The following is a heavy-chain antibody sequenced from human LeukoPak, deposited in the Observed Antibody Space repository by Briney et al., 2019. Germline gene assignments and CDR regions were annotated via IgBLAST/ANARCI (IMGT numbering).Heavy chain of an antibody. CDR3: ARRGYCSSTRCYNHFDY. V-gene: IGHV5-51*01. CDR1: GYSFASYW. D-gene: IGHD2-2*02. Sequence: GESLKISCKGSGYSFASYWIGWVRQMPGKGLEWMGIIYPGDSDTRYSPSFQGQVTISADKSISTAYLQWSSLKASDTAMYYCARRGYCSSTRCYNHFDYWGQGTLVTVSS. J-gene: IGHJ4*02. CDR2: IYPGDSDT.